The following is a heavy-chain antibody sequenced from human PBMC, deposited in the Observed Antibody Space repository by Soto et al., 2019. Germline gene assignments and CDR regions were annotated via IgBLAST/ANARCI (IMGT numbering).Heavy chain of an antibody. CDR2: TYYRSKWYN. Sequence: PSQTLSLACAISGDSVSSNSAAWNWIRQSPSRGLELLGRTYYRSKWYNDYAVSVKSRITITPDTSKNQFSLQLNSVTPEDTAVYYCARSRAGVRWLQIKGSWFDPWGQGALVTVSS. D-gene: IGHD5-12*01. V-gene: IGHV6-1*01. CDR3: ARSRAGVRWLQIKGSWFDP. J-gene: IGHJ5*02. CDR1: GDSVSSNSAA.